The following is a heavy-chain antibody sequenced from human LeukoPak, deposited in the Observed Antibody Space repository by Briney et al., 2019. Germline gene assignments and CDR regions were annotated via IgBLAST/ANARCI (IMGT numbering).Heavy chain of an antibody. CDR2: ISSNGGST. CDR3: ARADGYNLCCDAFDI. D-gene: IGHD5-24*01. Sequence: GGSLRLSCAASGFTFSSYAMHWVRQAPGKGLEYVSAISSNGGSTYYANSVKGRFTISRDNSKNTLYLQMGSLRAEDMAVYYCARADGYNLCCDAFDIWGQGTMVTVSS. V-gene: IGHV3-64*01. CDR1: GFTFSSYA. J-gene: IGHJ3*02.